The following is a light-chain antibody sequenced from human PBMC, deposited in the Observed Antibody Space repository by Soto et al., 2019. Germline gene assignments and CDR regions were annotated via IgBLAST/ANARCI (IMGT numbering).Light chain of an antibody. Sequence: QSVLTQPPSASGTPGQRVTISCSGSSSNIGSNYVYWYQQLPGTAPKLLVFDDNQRPSGVPDRFSASKSGTSASLAISGLRSEDEADYYCAAWDDSLRGRVFGGGTKLTVL. V-gene: IGLV1-47*02. CDR3: AAWDDSLRGRV. CDR1: SSNIGSNY. CDR2: DDN. J-gene: IGLJ3*02.